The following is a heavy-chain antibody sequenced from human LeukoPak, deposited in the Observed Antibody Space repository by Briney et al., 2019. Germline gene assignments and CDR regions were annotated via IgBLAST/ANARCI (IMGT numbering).Heavy chain of an antibody. Sequence: GGSLRLSCAASGFTFSSYSMNWVRQAPGKGLEWVSYISSSSSTIYYADSVKGRFTISRGNAKNSPYLQMNSLRAEDTAVYYCARSKLGNFDYWGQGTLVTVSS. CDR2: ISSSSSTI. D-gene: IGHD1-7*01. CDR3: ARSKLGNFDY. V-gene: IGHV3-48*01. J-gene: IGHJ4*02. CDR1: GFTFSSYS.